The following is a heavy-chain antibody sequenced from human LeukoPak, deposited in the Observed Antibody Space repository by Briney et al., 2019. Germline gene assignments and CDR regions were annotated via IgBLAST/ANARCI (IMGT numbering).Heavy chain of an antibody. CDR1: GGSISSGGYY. CDR3: ARGIAAADHFDY. D-gene: IGHD6-13*01. CDR2: IYYSGST. Sequence: SETLSLTCTVSGGSISSGGYYWSWIRQHPGKGLEWIGYIYYSGSTYYNPSLKSQVTISVDTSKNQFSLKLSSVTAADTAVYYCARGIAAADHFDYWGQGTLVTVSS. V-gene: IGHV4-31*01. J-gene: IGHJ4*02.